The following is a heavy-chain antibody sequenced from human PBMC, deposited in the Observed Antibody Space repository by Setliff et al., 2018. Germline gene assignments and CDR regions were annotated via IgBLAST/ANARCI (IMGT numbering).Heavy chain of an antibody. CDR2: IYSDGSA. V-gene: IGHV4-4*07. CDR1: GGIIYDHW. Sequence: SETLSLTCSVSGGIIYDHWWTWIRQPAGAGLEWIGRIYSDGSADYNPSLRSRVTISVDKSKNQFFLKLTSMTAADTALHFCARERQGGFLEWAPFDSWGQGVVVTVSS. J-gene: IGHJ4*02. D-gene: IGHD3-3*01. CDR3: ARERQGGFLEWAPFDS.